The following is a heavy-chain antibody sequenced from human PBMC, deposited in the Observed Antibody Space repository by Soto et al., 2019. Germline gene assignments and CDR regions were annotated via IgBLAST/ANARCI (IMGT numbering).Heavy chain of an antibody. CDR3: TTDHDYYYDSSAPPFKDY. Sequence: PGGSLRLSCAASGFTFSNAWMNRVRQAPGKGLEWVGRIKSKTDGGTTDYAAPVKGRFTISRDDSKNTLYLQMNSLKTEDTAVYYCTTDHDYYYDSSAPPFKDYWGQGTLVTVSS. CDR1: GFTFSNAW. D-gene: IGHD3-22*01. V-gene: IGHV3-15*07. J-gene: IGHJ4*02. CDR2: IKSKTDGGTT.